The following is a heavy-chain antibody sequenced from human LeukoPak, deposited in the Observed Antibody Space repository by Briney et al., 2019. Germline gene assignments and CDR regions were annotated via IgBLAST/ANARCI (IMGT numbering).Heavy chain of an antibody. D-gene: IGHD6-6*01. CDR2: ISGCGGST. CDR1: GFTFSSYA. J-gene: IGHJ4*02. CDR3: AKATYSSSSASFDY. V-gene: IGHV3-23*01. Sequence: PGGSLRLSCAASGFTFSSYAMSWVRQAPGKGLEWVSAISGCGGSTYYADSVKGRFTISRDNSKNTLYLQMNSLSAEDTAVYYCAKATYSSSSASFDYWGQGALVTVSS.